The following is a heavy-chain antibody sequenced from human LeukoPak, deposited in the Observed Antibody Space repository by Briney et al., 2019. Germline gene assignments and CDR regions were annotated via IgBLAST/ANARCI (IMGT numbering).Heavy chain of an antibody. V-gene: IGHV4-59*08. CDR3: ARRMYGSSFDY. J-gene: IGHJ4*02. D-gene: IGHD6-6*01. CDR2: IYSSVST. CDR1: GGSISSYY. Sequence: SETLSLTCTVSGGSISSYYWSWIRQPPRKGLEWIGYIYSSVSTNYNPSLKSRVARSVDASNNQFSSKLTSVTAADTAVYYCARRMYGSSFDYWGQGTLVTVSS.